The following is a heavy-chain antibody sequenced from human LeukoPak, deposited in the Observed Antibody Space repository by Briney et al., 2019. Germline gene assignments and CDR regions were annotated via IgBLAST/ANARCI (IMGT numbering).Heavy chain of an antibody. V-gene: IGHV4-34*01. J-gene: IGHJ5*02. Sequence: SETLSLTCAVYGGSFSGYYWSWIRQPPGKGLEWIGSIYYSGSTYYNPSLKSRVTISVDTSKNQFSLKLSSVTAADTAVYYCARQIGYCSGGSCNTNWFDPWGQGTLVTVSS. D-gene: IGHD2-15*01. CDR2: IYYSGST. CDR1: GGSFSGYY. CDR3: ARQIGYCSGGSCNTNWFDP.